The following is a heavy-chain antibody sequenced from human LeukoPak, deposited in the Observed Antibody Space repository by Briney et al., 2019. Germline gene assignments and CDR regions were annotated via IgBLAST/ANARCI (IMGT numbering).Heavy chain of an antibody. CDR2: INPIFGTA. Sequence: ASVKVSCKASGGTFSSYGISWVRQAPGQGLEWMGGINPIFGTASYAQKFQGRVTITADESTSTAYMELSSLRSEDTAVYYCARDRADDRLWFGRDWGQGTLVTVSS. CDR3: ARDRADDRLWFGRD. CDR1: GGTFSSYG. D-gene: IGHD3-10*01. J-gene: IGHJ4*02. V-gene: IGHV1-69*13.